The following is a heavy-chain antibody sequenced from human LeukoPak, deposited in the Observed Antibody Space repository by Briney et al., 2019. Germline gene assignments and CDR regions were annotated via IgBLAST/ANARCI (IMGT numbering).Heavy chain of an antibody. J-gene: IGHJ4*02. CDR3: ARGGSGYDFDY. CDR1: GGTFSSYA. V-gene: IGHV1-69*13. Sequence: ASVKVSCKASGGTFSSYAISWVRQSPGQGLEWMGGIIPIFGTANYAQKFQGRVTITADESTSTAYMELSSLRSEDTAVYYCARGGSGYDFDYWGQGTLVTVSS. CDR2: IIPIFGTA. D-gene: IGHD5-12*01.